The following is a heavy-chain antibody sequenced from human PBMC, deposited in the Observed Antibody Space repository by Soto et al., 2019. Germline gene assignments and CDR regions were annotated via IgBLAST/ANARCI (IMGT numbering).Heavy chain of an antibody. Sequence: QVQLVESGGGVVQPGRSLRLSCAASGFTFSSYAMHWVRRAPGKGLEWMAVMSKDGTNKYYADSVKGRFTISRDNSKNTLYLQMNSLRPEDTAVYYCARDGGAYWGQGTLVIVSS. D-gene: IGHD3-16*01. CDR3: ARDGGAY. J-gene: IGHJ4*02. CDR2: MSKDGTNK. CDR1: GFTFSSYA. V-gene: IGHV3-30*04.